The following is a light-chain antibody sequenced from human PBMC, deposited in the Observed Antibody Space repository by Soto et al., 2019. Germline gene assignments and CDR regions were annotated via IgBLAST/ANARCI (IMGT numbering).Light chain of an antibody. CDR3: QQRSNWPLT. J-gene: IGKJ4*01. CDR2: DAS. Sequence: EIVLTQSPATLSLSPGERATLSCRASQSVSSYLAWYQQKPGQAPRLLIHDASSRATGIPARFSGSGSGTDFTLTISSLEPEDFAVYYCQQRSNWPLTFGGGTKVDIK. V-gene: IGKV3-11*01. CDR1: QSVSSY.